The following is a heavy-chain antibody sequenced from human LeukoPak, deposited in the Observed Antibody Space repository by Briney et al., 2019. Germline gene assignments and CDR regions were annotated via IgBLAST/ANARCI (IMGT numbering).Heavy chain of an antibody. J-gene: IGHJ6*04. V-gene: IGHV1-8*03. CDR2: MNPNSGNT. CDR3: ATCIPASRWDSCSVDV. D-gene: IGHD1-26*01. Sequence: ASVKVSCKASGYTFTSYDINWVRQATGQGLEWMGWMNPNSGNTGYAQKFQGRVTITRNTSISTAYMELSSLRSEDTAVYYCATCIPASRWDSCSVDVWGKGTTVTVSS. CDR1: GYTFTSYD.